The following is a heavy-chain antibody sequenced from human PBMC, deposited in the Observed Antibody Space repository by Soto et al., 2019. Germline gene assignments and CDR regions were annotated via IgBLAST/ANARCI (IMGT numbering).Heavy chain of an antibody. CDR1: GYIFTGYG. D-gene: IGHD4-4*01. Sequence: ASVKVSCKASGYIFTGYGISWVRQAPGQGLEWMGWISGYNGHTKYAQKLQGRVTMTTDTSTRTAYMELRSLRSDDTAVYYCARAPILDDYSYYSWFDPWGQGTLVTVSS. CDR3: ARAPILDDYSYYSWFDP. CDR2: ISGYNGHT. V-gene: IGHV1-18*04. J-gene: IGHJ5*02.